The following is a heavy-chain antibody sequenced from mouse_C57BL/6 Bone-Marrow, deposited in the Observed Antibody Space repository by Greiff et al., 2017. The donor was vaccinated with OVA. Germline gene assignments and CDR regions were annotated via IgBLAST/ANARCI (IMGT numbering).Heavy chain of an antibody. V-gene: IGHV3-6*01. J-gene: IGHJ2*01. D-gene: IGHD4-1*01. CDR1: GYSITSGYY. Sequence: EVKLQESGPGLVKPSQSLSLTCSVTGYSITSGYYWNWIRQFPGNKLEWMGYISYDGSNNYNPSLKNRISITRDTSKNQFFLKLNSVTTEDTATYYCARALLTGTGDYWGQGTTLTVSS. CDR3: ARALLTGTGDY. CDR2: ISYDGSN.